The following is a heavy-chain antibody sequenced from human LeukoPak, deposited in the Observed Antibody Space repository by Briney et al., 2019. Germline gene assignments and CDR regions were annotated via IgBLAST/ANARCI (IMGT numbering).Heavy chain of an antibody. CDR1: GFTFSSYA. J-gene: IGHJ6*02. Sequence: GGSLRLSCAASGFTFSSYAMSWVRQAPGKGLEWVANIKQDGSEKYYVDSVKGRFTISRDNAKNSLYLQMNSLRAEDTAVYYCARVITDYYDSSGYFPYGMDVWGQGTTVTVSS. V-gene: IGHV3-7*01. CDR2: IKQDGSEK. CDR3: ARVITDYYDSSGYFPYGMDV. D-gene: IGHD3-22*01.